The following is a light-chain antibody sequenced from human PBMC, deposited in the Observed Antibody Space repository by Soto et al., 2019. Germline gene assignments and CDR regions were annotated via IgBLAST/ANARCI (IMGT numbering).Light chain of an antibody. CDR1: QGISSY. J-gene: IGKJ2*01. Sequence: DIQLTQSPSFLSASVGDRVTITCRASQGISSYLAWYQQNPGKAPKLLIYAASTLQTGVPSRFSGSGSGTEFTLTISSLQPEDFATYYCQQLNSYPPYTFGQVTKLEIK. CDR3: QQLNSYPPYT. CDR2: AAS. V-gene: IGKV1-9*01.